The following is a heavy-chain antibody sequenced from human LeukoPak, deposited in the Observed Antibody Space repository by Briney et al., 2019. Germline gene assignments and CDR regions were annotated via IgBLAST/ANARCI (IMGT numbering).Heavy chain of an antibody. V-gene: IGHV1-18*01. J-gene: IGHJ6*02. Sequence: GASVKVSCKASGYTFTSYGISWVRQAPGQGLEWMGWISAYNGNTNYAQKLQGRVTMATDTSTSTAYMELRSLRSDDTAVYYCARWYSSSSNYYYYGMDVWGQGTTVTVSS. D-gene: IGHD6-13*01. CDR1: GYTFTSYG. CDR3: ARWYSSSSNYYYYGMDV. CDR2: ISAYNGNT.